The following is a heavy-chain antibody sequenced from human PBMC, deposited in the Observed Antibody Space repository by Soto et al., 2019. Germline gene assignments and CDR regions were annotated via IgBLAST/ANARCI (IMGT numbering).Heavy chain of an antibody. Sequence: QVQLQESGPGLVKPSQTLSLTCTVSGGSISSSAYYWSWIRKHPGKGLEWIGYITHSGSTYYNPSLKSRVIISLDTSKTQFSLSLTSVTAADTAVYYCAREYTYGSNLFDCWGQGALVTVSS. D-gene: IGHD5-18*01. CDR1: GGSISSSAYY. CDR2: ITHSGST. CDR3: AREYTYGSNLFDC. J-gene: IGHJ4*02. V-gene: IGHV4-31*03.